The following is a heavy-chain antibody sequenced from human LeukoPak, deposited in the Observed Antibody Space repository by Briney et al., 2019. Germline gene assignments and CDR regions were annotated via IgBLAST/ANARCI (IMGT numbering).Heavy chain of an antibody. Sequence: ASVKVSCKASGYTFTSYGISWVRQAPGQGLEWMGWISAYNGNTNYAQKLQGRVTMTTDTSTSTAYMELRSLRSDDTAVYYCARDLSDIVVVPAAIAFDIWGQGTMVTVSS. CDR1: GYTFTSYG. V-gene: IGHV1-18*01. D-gene: IGHD2-2*01. J-gene: IGHJ3*02. CDR2: ISAYNGNT. CDR3: ARDLSDIVVVPAAIAFDI.